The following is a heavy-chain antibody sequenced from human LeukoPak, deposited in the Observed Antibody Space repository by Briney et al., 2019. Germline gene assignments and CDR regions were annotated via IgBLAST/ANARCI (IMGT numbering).Heavy chain of an antibody. V-gene: IGHV5-51*01. J-gene: IGHJ4*02. D-gene: IGHD5-18*01. CDR2: IYPGDSDT. CDR1: GYSFTSYW. CDR3: ARLGTAVVARYFDY. Sequence: GESLKISCKGSGYSFTSYWIAWVRLMPGKGLEWMGGIYPGDSDTRYSPSFQGQVTISADKSISTAYLQWRGLRASAIAMYYCARLGTAVVARYFDYWGRGTLVTVSS.